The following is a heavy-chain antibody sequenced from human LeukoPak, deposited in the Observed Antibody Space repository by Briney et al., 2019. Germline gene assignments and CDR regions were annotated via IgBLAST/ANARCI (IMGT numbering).Heavy chain of an antibody. V-gene: IGHV3-15*01. D-gene: IGHD3-22*01. J-gene: IGHJ4*02. CDR1: GLTFRNAW. CDR3: TTRKYDSGYFGDY. CDR2: IKSKADGETT. Sequence: PGGSLRLSCAASGLTFRNAWMTWVRQAPGKGLEWVGLIKSKADGETTHYAAPVKGRFTILRDDSKNTMYLQMNSLKTEDTAVYYCTTRKYDSGYFGDYWGQGTLVTVSS.